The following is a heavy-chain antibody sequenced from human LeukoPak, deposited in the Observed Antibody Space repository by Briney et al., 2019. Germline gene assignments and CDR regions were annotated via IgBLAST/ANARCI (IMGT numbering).Heavy chain of an antibody. CDR3: ARMSTSGPFFDY. J-gene: IGHJ4*02. V-gene: IGHV4-59*01. D-gene: IGHD5/OR15-5a*01. Sequence: SETLSFTCTVSSDSISPYYWSWIRQPPGKGLGWIAYIYYLGSTNYNPSLKSRVTISVDTPKNQFSLKLNSVTAADTAVYFCARMSTSGPFFDYWGQGTLVTVSS. CDR1: SDSISPYY. CDR2: IYYLGST.